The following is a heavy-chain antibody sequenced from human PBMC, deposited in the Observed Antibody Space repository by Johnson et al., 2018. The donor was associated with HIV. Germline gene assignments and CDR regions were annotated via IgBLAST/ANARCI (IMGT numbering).Heavy chain of an antibody. CDR3: ASGALAYCGGDCYSDAVDI. CDR2: IYSGGST. Sequence: VQLVESGGGLVQPGGSLRLSCAASGFTVSSNYMSWVRQAPGKGLEWVSVIYSGGSTYYADSVKGRFTISRDNSKNTLYLQMNSLRAEDTAVYYCASGALAYCGGDCYSDAVDIWGQGTMVTVSS. J-gene: IGHJ3*02. D-gene: IGHD2-21*02. V-gene: IGHV3-66*01. CDR1: GFTVSSNY.